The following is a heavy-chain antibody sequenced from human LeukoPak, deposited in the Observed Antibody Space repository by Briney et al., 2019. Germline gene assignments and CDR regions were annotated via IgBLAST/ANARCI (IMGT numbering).Heavy chain of an antibody. CDR1: GGSFSGYY. V-gene: IGHV4-34*01. CDR3: ARGLEYYGYVWGSYRYRSRGDFDY. D-gene: IGHD3-16*02. Sequence: SETLSLTCAVYGGSFSGYYWSWIRQPPGKGLEWIGEINHSGSTNYNPSLKSRVTISVDTSKNQFSLKLTSVTAADTAVYYCARGLEYYGYVWGSYRYRSRGDFDYWGQGTLVTVSS. CDR2: INHSGST. J-gene: IGHJ4*02.